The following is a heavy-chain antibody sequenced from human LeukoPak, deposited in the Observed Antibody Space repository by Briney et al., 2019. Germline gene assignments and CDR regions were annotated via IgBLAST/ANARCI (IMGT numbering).Heavy chain of an antibody. D-gene: IGHD4-17*01. Sequence: ASVKVSCKASGYTFTSYYMHWVRQAPGQGLEWMGIINPSGGSTSYAQKFQGRVAMTRDTSTSTVYMELSSLRSEDTAVYYCARDMDGDYVGGWFDPWGQGTLVTVSS. J-gene: IGHJ5*02. CDR1: GYTFTSYY. CDR3: ARDMDGDYVGGWFDP. V-gene: IGHV1-46*01. CDR2: INPSGGST.